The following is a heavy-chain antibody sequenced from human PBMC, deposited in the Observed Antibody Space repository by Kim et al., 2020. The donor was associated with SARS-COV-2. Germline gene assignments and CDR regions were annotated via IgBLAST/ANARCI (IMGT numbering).Heavy chain of an antibody. V-gene: IGHV4-34*01. CDR3: ARELNYYDSSGHGGFDY. D-gene: IGHD3-22*01. CDR1: GGSFSGYY. J-gene: IGHJ4*01. CDR2: INDSGST. Sequence: SETLSLTCAVYGGSFSGYYWSWIRQPPGKGLEWIGEINDSGSTNYNPSLKSRVTISVDTSKNQFSLKLSSVTAADTAVYYCARELNYYDSSGHGGFDYWG.